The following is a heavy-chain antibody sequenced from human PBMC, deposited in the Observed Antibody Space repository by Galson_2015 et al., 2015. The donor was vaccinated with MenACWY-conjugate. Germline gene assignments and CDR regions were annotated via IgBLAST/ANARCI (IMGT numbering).Heavy chain of an antibody. CDR3: ARGLAVTDFYYFDS. J-gene: IGHJ4*02. V-gene: IGHV4-59*08. Sequence: SETLSLTCPVSGGSITSYYWHWIRQTPGKGLEWIGFIYYSGSTNYSPSLMSRLTISVDRSRNQFSLSLTSVTAADTAVYYCARGLAVTDFYYFDSWGQGTLVTVSS. D-gene: IGHD6-19*01. CDR2: IYYSGST. CDR1: GGSITSYY.